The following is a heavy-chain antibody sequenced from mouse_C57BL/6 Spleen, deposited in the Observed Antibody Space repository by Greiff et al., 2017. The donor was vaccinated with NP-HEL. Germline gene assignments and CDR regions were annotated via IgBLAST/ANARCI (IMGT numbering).Heavy chain of an antibody. Sequence: QVQLQQSGAELVRPGSSVKLSCKASGYTFTSYWMDWVKQRPGQGLEWIGNIYPSDSETHYNQKFKDKATLTVDKSSSTAYMQLSSLTSEDSAVYYCARTTGTWFADWGQGTLVTVSA. CDR3: ARTTGTWFAD. V-gene: IGHV1-61*01. CDR1: GYTFTSYW. D-gene: IGHD4-1*02. CDR2: IYPSDSET. J-gene: IGHJ3*01.